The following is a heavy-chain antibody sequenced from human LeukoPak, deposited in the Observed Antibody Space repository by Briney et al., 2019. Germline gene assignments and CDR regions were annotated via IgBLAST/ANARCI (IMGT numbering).Heavy chain of an antibody. D-gene: IGHD2-8*02. V-gene: IGHV3-30*03. CDR1: GFTFSNYG. CDR3: ARGLLGIDY. Sequence: GGSLRLSCAASGFTFSNYGMHWVRQAPGKGLEWVAVISYDGSNKYYADSVKGRFTISRDNAKNTLYLQMNSLRAENTAVYYCARGLLGIDYWGQGTLVTVSS. CDR2: ISYDGSNK. J-gene: IGHJ4*02.